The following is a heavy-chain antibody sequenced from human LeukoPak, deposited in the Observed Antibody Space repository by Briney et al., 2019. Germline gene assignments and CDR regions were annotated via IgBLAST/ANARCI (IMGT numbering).Heavy chain of an antibody. CDR2: IYYSGST. J-gene: IGHJ5*02. CDR3: ARHSRGSSWYRWFDP. Sequence: SETLSLTCTVSGGSISSYYWGWIRQPPGKGLEWIGYIYYSGSTNYNPSLKSRVTISVDTSKNQFSLKLSSVTAADTAAYYCARHSRGSSWYRWFDPWGQGTLVTVSS. CDR1: GGSISSYY. V-gene: IGHV4-59*08. D-gene: IGHD6-13*01.